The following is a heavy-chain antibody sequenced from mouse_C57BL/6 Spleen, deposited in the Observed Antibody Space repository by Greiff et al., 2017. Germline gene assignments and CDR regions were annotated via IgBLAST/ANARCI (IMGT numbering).Heavy chain of an antibody. D-gene: IGHD1-1*01. J-gene: IGHJ2*01. V-gene: IGHV1-59*01. Sequence: VQLQQPGAELVRPGTSVKLSCKASGYTFTSYWMHWVKQRPGQGLEWIGVIDPSDSYTNYNPKFKGKAPLTVDTPSSTASMQLSSLTSEDSAIYYCARNGATVVFDYWGQGTTLTVSS. CDR1: GYTFTSYW. CDR3: ARNGATVVFDY. CDR2: IDPSDSYT.